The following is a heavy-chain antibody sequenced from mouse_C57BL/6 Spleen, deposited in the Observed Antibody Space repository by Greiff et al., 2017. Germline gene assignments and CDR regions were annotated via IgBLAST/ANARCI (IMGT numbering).Heavy chain of an antibody. CDR1: GYTFTDYN. CDR2: INPNNGGT. Sequence: EVQGVESGPELVKPGASVKMSCKASGYTFTDYNMHWVKQSHGKSLEWIGYINPNNGGTSYNQKFKGKATLTVNKSSSTAYMELRSLTSEDSAVYYCARGDGNYVLYAMDYWGQGTSVTVSS. V-gene: IGHV1-22*01. CDR3: ARGDGNYVLYAMDY. D-gene: IGHD2-1*01. J-gene: IGHJ4*01.